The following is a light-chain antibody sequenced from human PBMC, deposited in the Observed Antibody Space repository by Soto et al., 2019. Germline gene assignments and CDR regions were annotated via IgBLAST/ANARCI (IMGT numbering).Light chain of an antibody. CDR1: SSNIGSNY. J-gene: IGLJ1*01. V-gene: IGLV1-44*01. CDR2: SYD. CDR3: AAWDDSLNGYV. Sequence: QSVLTQPPSASGSPGQRVTISCSGSSSNIGSNYVYWFQQLPGTAPKLLIYSYDQRPSGVPDRFSGSKSGTSASLAISGLQSEDEADYYCAAWDDSLNGYVFGTGTKLTVL.